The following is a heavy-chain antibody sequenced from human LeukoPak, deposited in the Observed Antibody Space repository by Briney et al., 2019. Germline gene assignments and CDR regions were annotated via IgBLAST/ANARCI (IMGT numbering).Heavy chain of an antibody. CDR1: GFDFSAYE. CDR3: TTLGYHLDS. V-gene: IGHV3-48*03. D-gene: IGHD3-22*01. CDR2: FAGSDTTT. Sequence: GGSLRLSCAASGFDFSAYEMNWVREAPGKGLEWVAYFAGSDTTTYYADSVKGRFTISRDNARNSLYLQMNSLRAEDTALYYCTTLGYHLDSWGQGTLVTVSS. J-gene: IGHJ4*02.